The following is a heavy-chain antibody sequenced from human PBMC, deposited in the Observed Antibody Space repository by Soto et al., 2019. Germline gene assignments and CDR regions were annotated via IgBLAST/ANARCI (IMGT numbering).Heavy chain of an antibody. CDR3: ARHESGDILTGYYFSPYYYYMDV. Sequence: SETLSLTCSVSGGSITDNYWTWIRQSPGKGLEWVGYIYYTGITNYNPSLKSRVTISVDTSKNQFSLKLSSVTAADTAVYYCARHESGDILTGYYFSPYYYYMDVWGKGTTVTVSS. CDR2: IYYTGIT. V-gene: IGHV4-59*08. CDR1: GGSITDNY. J-gene: IGHJ6*03. D-gene: IGHD3-9*01.